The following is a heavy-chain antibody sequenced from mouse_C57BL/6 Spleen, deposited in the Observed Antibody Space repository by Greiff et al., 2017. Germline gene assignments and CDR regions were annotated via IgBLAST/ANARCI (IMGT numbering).Heavy chain of an antibody. CDR2: ISSGGSYT. V-gene: IGHV5-6*01. J-gene: IGHJ3*01. D-gene: IGHD4-1*01. Sequence: DVQLQESGGDLVKPGGSLKLSCAASGFTFSSYGMSWVRQTPDKRLEWVATISSGGSYTYYPDSVKGRFTISRDNAKNTLYLQMSSLKSEDAAMYYCARPWGGGFAYWGQGTLVTVSA. CDR1: GFTFSSYG. CDR3: ARPWGGGFAY.